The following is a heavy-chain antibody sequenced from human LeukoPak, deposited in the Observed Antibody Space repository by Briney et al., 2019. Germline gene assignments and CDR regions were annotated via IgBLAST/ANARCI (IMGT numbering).Heavy chain of an antibody. Sequence: GGSLRLSCAASGFTFSSYAMSWVRQAPGKGLEWVSAISGSGGSTYYADSVKGRFTISRDNSKNTLYLQMNSLRAEDTAVYYCAKDQELYGGNTPVDYWGQGTLVTVSS. J-gene: IGHJ4*02. V-gene: IGHV3-23*01. CDR1: GFTFSSYA. D-gene: IGHD4-23*01. CDR3: AKDQELYGGNTPVDY. CDR2: ISGSGGST.